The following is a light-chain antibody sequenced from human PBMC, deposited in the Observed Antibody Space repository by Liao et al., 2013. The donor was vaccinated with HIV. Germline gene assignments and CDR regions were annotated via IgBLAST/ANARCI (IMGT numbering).Light chain of an antibody. CDR3: QAWDSSTVV. V-gene: IGLV3-1*01. CDR1: IGGVN. CDR2: QDT. J-gene: IGLJ2*01. Sequence: SYELTQPPSVSVSPRTDSQHHLLWRKIGGVNMFVGISRSQASPLVLVIYQDTKRPSGIPARFSGSNSGNTATLTISGTQAMDEADYYCQAWDSSTVVFGGGTKLTV.